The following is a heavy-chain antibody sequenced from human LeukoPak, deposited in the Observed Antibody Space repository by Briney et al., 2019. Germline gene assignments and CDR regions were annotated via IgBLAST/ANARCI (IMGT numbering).Heavy chain of an antibody. V-gene: IGHV3-21*04. D-gene: IGHD3-16*02. Sequence: GGSLRLSCAASGFTFSSYSMNWVRQAPGKGLEWVSSISSSSSYIYYADSVKGRFTISRDNAKNSLYLQMNSLRAEDTAVYYCARRLRLRLGELSFNWFDPWGQGTLVTVSS. J-gene: IGHJ5*02. CDR3: ARRLRLRLGELSFNWFDP. CDR1: GFTFSSYS. CDR2: ISSSSSYI.